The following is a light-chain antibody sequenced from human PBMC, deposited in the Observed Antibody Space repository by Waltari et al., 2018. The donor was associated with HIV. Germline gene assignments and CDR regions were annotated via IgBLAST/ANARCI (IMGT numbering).Light chain of an antibody. J-gene: IGKJ4*01. V-gene: IGKV1-16*01. CDR1: LGIGIY. CDR3: QQYDTYPQT. Sequence: DTQMTQSPASLSASVGERVTITCRASLGIGIYLAWFQQKPGKAPTSLIYEASRLQSGVPSRFSGTKSGRDFTLTISSLQPEDSATYYCQQYDTYPQTFGGGTKVEV. CDR2: EAS.